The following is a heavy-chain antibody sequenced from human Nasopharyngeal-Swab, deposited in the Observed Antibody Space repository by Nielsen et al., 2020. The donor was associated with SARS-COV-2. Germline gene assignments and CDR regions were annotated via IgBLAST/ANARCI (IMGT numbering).Heavy chain of an antibody. CDR1: GFTFSSYA. Sequence: GESLKISCAASGFTFSSYAMSWVRQAPGKGLEWVSAISGSGGSTYYADSVKGRFTISGDNSKNTLYLQMNSLRAEDTAVYYCARGLWSSLRLLGGMDVWGQGTTVTVSS. CDR2: ISGSGGST. CDR3: ARGLWSSLRLLGGMDV. V-gene: IGHV3-23*01. D-gene: IGHD4/OR15-4a*01. J-gene: IGHJ6*02.